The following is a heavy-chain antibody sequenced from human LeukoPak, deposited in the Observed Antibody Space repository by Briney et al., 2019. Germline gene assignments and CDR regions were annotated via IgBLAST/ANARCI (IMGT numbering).Heavy chain of an antibody. J-gene: IGHJ4*02. CDR3: ATVVVSSWGSPWY. V-gene: IGHV1-8*03. D-gene: IGHD3-16*01. CDR2: MNPNSGNT. Sequence: ASVKVSCKTSGYTFTSYDINWLRQAPGQGLEWMGWMNPNSGNTGYAQKFQDRVTITRNTSISTAYMELSSLRSEDTAVYYCATVVVSSWGSPWYWGQGTLVTVSS. CDR1: GYTFTSYD.